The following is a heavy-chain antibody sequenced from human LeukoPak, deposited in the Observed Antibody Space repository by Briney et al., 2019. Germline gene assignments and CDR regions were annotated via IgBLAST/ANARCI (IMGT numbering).Heavy chain of an antibody. CDR3: ARREIGDGYNYYFDY. V-gene: IGHV1-69*05. D-gene: IGHD5-24*01. CDR2: IIPIFGTA. J-gene: IGHJ4*02. Sequence: GASVKVSCKASGYTFTSYGISWVRQAPGQGLEWMGRIIPIFGTANYAQKFQGRVTITTDESTSTAYMELSSLRSEDTAVYYCARREIGDGYNYYFDYWGQGTLVTVSS. CDR1: GYTFTSYG.